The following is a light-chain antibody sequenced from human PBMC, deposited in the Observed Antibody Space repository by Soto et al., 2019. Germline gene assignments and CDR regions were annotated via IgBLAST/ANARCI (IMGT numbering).Light chain of an antibody. CDR1: DSNIGSNS. J-gene: IGLJ1*01. CDR3: AAWDASLSACV. V-gene: IGLV1-47*02. Sequence: QSVLTQPPSASGTAGQVVTISCSGGDSNIGSNSVYWYQHLPRMAPKLLIYYNNQRPSGVPDRFSGSRSGTSASLAIVGLRSEDEAVYYCAAWDASLSACVFGNGTKLTVL. CDR2: YNN.